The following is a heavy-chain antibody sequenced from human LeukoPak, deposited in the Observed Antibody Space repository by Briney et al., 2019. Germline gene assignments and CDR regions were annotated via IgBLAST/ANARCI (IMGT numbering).Heavy chain of an antibody. J-gene: IGHJ4*02. CDR3: ARGINYQFFLDN. V-gene: IGHV3-66*01. D-gene: IGHD1-7*01. CDR2: IYNGGST. CDR1: EFTVSNNF. Sequence: GGSLRLSCAVSEFTVSNNFMSWVRQAPGKGLEWVSLIYNGGSTYYADSVKGRFTISRDNFKNTLYLQMNSLRAEDTAVYYCARGINYQFFLDNWGQGTLVAVSS.